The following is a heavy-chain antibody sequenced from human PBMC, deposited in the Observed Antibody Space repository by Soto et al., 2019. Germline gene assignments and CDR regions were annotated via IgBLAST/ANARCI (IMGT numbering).Heavy chain of an antibody. D-gene: IGHD3-9*01. Sequence: SLTKPLTNAVAWGTMSRGGQSWSWIRQPPGKGLEWLGFIYYTGSTYYNPSLKSRVTLSVDRSKNQFSLKLTSVTAADTAVYYCARGGSNDWQVAFDIWGQGTMVT. CDR2: IYYTGST. V-gene: IGHV4-30-2*01. CDR1: WGTMSRGGQS. CDR3: ARGGSNDWQVAFDI. J-gene: IGHJ3*02.